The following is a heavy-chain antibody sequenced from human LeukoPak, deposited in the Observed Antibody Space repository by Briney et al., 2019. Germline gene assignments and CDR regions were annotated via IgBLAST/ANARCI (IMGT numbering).Heavy chain of an antibody. CDR1: GYTFTNYA. D-gene: IGHD6-13*01. Sequence: SVKVSCKASGYTFTNYAINWVRQAPGQGLEWMGWINTNTGNPTYAHGFTGRFVFSLDTSVSTAYLQISSLKAEDTAVYYCARVEEYSSSWYAANWGQGTLVTVSS. CDR3: ARVEEYSSSWYAAN. J-gene: IGHJ4*02. CDR2: INTNTGNP. V-gene: IGHV7-4-1*02.